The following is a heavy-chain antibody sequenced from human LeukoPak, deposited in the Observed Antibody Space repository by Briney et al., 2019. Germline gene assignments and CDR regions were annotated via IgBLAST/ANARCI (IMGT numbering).Heavy chain of an antibody. CDR3: ARSRAYQLLYFRY. Sequence: PGRSLRLSCAASGFTFSSYAMLWVRQAPGKGLEWVAVISYDGSNKYYADSVKGRFTISRDNSKNTLYLQMNSLRAEDTAVYYCARSRAYQLLYFRYWGQGTLVTVSS. J-gene: IGHJ4*02. CDR1: GFTFSSYA. CDR2: ISYDGSNK. V-gene: IGHV3-30-3*01. D-gene: IGHD2-2*02.